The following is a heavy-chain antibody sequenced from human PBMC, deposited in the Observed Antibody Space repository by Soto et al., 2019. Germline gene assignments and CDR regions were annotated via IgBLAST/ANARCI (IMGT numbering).Heavy chain of an antibody. CDR2: IYYSGST. D-gene: IGHD5-12*01. CDR3: ARDRKVATIFSQGGMDV. CDR1: GGSISSGDYY. V-gene: IGHV4-30-4*01. Sequence: SSETLSLTCTVSGGSISSGDYYWSWIRQPPGKGLEWIGYIYYSGSTYYNPSLKSRVTISVDTSKNQFSLKLSSVTAADTAVYYCARDRKVATIFSQGGMDVWGQGTTVTVSS. J-gene: IGHJ6*02.